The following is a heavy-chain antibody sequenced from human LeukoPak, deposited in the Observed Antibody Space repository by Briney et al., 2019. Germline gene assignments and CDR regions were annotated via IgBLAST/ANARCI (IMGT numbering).Heavy chain of an antibody. J-gene: IGHJ5*02. Sequence: GGSLRLSCAASGFTFSSYSMNWVRQAPGKGLEWVSSISSSSSYICYADSVKGRFTISRDNAKNSLYLQMNSLRAEDTAVYYCAKVILGVVPFDPWGQGTLVTVSS. D-gene: IGHD3-3*01. V-gene: IGHV3-21*04. CDR3: AKVILGVVPFDP. CDR2: ISSSSSYI. CDR1: GFTFSSYS.